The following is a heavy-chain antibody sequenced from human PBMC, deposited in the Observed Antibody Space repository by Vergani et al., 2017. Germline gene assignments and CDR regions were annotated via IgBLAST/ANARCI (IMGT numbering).Heavy chain of an antibody. CDR3: ARHKSYCSSTSCYAGYFDY. CDR1: GYTFTGYY. Sequence: QVQLVQSGAEVKKPGASVKVSCKASGYTFTGYYMHWVRQAPGQGLEWMGWINPNSGGTNYAQKFQGRVTMTRDKSISTAYMELSRLRSDDTAVYYCARHKSYCSSTSCYAGYFDYWGQGTLVTVSS. CDR2: INPNSGGT. V-gene: IGHV1-2*02. J-gene: IGHJ4*02. D-gene: IGHD2-2*01.